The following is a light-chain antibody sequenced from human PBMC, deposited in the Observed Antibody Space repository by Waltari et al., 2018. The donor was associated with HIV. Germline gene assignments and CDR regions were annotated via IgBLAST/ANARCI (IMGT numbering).Light chain of an antibody. CDR2: EVS. V-gene: IGLV2-14*01. CDR1: SSDLRDYNS. CDR3: ASYISSASPE. J-gene: IGLJ3*02. Sequence: QSALTQPASVSGSPGQSITISCAGTSSDLRDYNSVSWYQHHPGRVPKFIIYEVSNPPSGFASRFSGSIAANTASLTISGLQPEDEADYFCASYISSASPEFGGGTKVTVL.